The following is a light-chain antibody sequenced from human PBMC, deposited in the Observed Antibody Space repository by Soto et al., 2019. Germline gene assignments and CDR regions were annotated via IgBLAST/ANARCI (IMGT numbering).Light chain of an antibody. CDR3: HQYDDWPPGYT. CDR1: QIISDN. CDR2: GAS. Sequence: EIVLTQSPATLSVSPGERATLSCRASQIISDNLAWYQQKRGQAPRLLIHGASTRATGIPARFSGSGSGTDFTLTISSLQSEDFAVYYCHQYDDWPPGYTFGQGTKLEI. V-gene: IGKV3-15*01. J-gene: IGKJ2*01.